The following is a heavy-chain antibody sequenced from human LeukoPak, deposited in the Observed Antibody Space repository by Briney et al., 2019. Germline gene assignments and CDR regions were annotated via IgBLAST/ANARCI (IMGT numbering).Heavy chain of an antibody. CDR2: IYYSGST. D-gene: IGHD3-22*01. CDR1: GGSISSSSYY. V-gene: IGHV4-39*07. CDR3: ARAPVVGPDSSGPSFDY. J-gene: IGHJ4*02. Sequence: SETLSLTCTVSGGSISSSSYYWGWIRQPPGKGLEWIGSIYYSGSTYYNPSLKSRVTISVDTSKNQFSLKLSSVTAADTAVYYCARAPVVGPDSSGPSFDYWGQGTLVTGSS.